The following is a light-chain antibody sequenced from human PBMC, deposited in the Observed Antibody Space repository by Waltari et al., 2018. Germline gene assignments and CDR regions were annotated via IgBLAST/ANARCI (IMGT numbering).Light chain of an antibody. J-gene: IGLJ7*01. CDR2: EDR. CDR1: SSNIGNNY. V-gene: IGLV1-51*02. Sequence: QSVLTQPPSVSAAPGQRVTISCSGGSSNIGNNYVSWYRQFPGTAPKLLIYEDRERPSGIPGRFSGSKSGTSATLDITGLRAGDEADYYCGTWDSSLSGAVFGGGTHLTVL. CDR3: GTWDSSLSGAV.